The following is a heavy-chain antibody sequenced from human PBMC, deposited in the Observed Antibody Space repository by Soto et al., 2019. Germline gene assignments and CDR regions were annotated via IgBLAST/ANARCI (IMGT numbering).Heavy chain of an antibody. CDR1: GFTFSRYG. V-gene: IGHV3-21*02. CDR3: ARDPSEGRVGNWFES. D-gene: IGHD2-2*01. Sequence: EVQLVESEGGLVKPGGSLRLSCAASGFTFSRYGMNWLRQAPGKGLEWVASISSSTSYVYYADSVKGRFSTSRDNAKNILYLEMYGLRTEDTAVYYCARDPSEGRVGNWFESWGQGTLVTVSS. J-gene: IGHJ5*01. CDR2: ISSSTSYV.